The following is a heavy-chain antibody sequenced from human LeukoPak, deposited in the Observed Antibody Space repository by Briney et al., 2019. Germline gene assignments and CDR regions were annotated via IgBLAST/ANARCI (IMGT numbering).Heavy chain of an antibody. Sequence: PGGSLRLSCAASGFTFSSYWMSWVRQAPGKGLEWVANIKQDGSEKYYVDSVKGRFTISRDNSKNTLYLQMNSLRAEDTAVYYCAKPYHYYGSGSYLPFDYWGQGTLVTVSS. CDR2: IKQDGSEK. V-gene: IGHV3-7*03. CDR1: GFTFSSYW. D-gene: IGHD3-10*01. CDR3: AKPYHYYGSGSYLPFDY. J-gene: IGHJ4*02.